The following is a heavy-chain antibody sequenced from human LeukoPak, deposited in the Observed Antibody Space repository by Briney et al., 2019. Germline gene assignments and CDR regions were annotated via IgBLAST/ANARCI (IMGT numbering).Heavy chain of an antibody. CDR3: ASQQQLVLLDWFDP. J-gene: IGHJ5*02. V-gene: IGHV4-39*07. D-gene: IGHD6-13*01. Sequence: SETLSLTCTVSGGSVSSSIHYWGWIRQPPGKGLEWIGSIYYSGSTYYNPSLKSRVTISVDTSKSQFSLKLSSVTAADTAVYYCASQQQLVLLDWFDPWGQGTLVTVSS. CDR1: GGSVSSSIHY. CDR2: IYYSGST.